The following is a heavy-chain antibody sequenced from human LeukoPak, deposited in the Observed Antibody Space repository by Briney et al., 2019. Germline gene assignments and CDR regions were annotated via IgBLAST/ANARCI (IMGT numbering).Heavy chain of an antibody. V-gene: IGHV3-7*03. J-gene: IGHJ4*02. CDR2: IRADGTEK. CDR3: SRRLDY. Sequence: GGSLRLSCAASGFIFNNEWMDWVRQAPGKGLEWVANIRADGTEKYYVDSVKGRFTISRDNAKNSLYLQLNSLRVEDTAVYYCSRRLDYWGQGTLVTVSS. CDR1: GFIFNNEW.